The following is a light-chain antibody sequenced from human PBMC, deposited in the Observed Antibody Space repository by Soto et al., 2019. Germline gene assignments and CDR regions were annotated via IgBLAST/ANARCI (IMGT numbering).Light chain of an antibody. Sequence: IVMTQSPATLSVSPGQRATLSCRASLSVSSNLAWYQHKPGQAPRLLIYGASTRATGIPARFSGSVSGTEFTLTINSLQSEDFAVYYCQQYNDWYTFGQGTMLEIK. J-gene: IGKJ2*01. V-gene: IGKV3-15*01. CDR1: LSVSSN. CDR2: GAS. CDR3: QQYNDWYT.